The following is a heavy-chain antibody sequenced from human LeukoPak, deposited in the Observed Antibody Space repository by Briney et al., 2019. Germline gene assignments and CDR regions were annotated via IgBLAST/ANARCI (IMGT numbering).Heavy chain of an antibody. CDR1: GFTFSSYG. V-gene: IGHV3-30*18. Sequence: GGSLRLSCAASGFTFSSYGMHWVRQAPGKGLEWVAVISYDGSNKYYADSVKGRFTISRDNSKSTLYLQMNSLRAEDTAVYYCAKDRRAYCSGGSCYYNFDYWGQGTLVTVSS. CDR3: AKDRRAYCSGGSCYYNFDY. D-gene: IGHD2-15*01. CDR2: ISYDGSNK. J-gene: IGHJ4*02.